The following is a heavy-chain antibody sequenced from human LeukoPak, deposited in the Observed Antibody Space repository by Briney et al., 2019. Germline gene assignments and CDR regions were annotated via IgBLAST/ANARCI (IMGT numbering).Heavy chain of an antibody. CDR3: ARALVTANAFDI. Sequence: ASVNVSCKASGGTFSSYAISWVRQAPGQGLEWMGGIIPIFGTANYAQKFQGRVTITADESTSTAYMELSSLRSEDTAVYYCARALVTANAFDIWGQGTMVTVSS. D-gene: IGHD5-18*01. J-gene: IGHJ3*02. V-gene: IGHV1-69*13. CDR2: IIPIFGTA. CDR1: GGTFSSYA.